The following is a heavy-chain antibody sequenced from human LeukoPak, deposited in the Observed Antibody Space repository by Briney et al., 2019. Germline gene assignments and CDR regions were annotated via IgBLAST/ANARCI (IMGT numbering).Heavy chain of an antibody. J-gene: IGHJ4*02. Sequence: SETLSLTCTVSGGSISSYYWSWIRQPAGKGLEWIRRIYTSGSTNYNPSLKSRVTISVDTSKNQFSLKLSPVTAADTAVYYCARGRPTVTTDYWGQGTLVTVSS. CDR3: ARGRPTVTTDY. CDR1: GGSISSYY. V-gene: IGHV4-4*07. D-gene: IGHD4-17*01. CDR2: IYTSGST.